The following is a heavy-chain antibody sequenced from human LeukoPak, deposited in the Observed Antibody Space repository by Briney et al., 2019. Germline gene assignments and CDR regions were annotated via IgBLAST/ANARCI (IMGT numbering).Heavy chain of an antibody. D-gene: IGHD3-22*01. CDR2: IYTSGST. CDR1: GGSISSYY. CDR3: AKEKYYYDSSGYYYAPFDY. Sequence: PSETLSLTCTVSGGSISSYYWSWIRQPAGKGLEWIGRIYTSGSTNYNASLKRRVTISADTSKNQFSLNLSSVTAADTAVYYCAKEKYYYDSSGYYYAPFDYWGQGTLVTVSS. V-gene: IGHV4-4*07. J-gene: IGHJ4*02.